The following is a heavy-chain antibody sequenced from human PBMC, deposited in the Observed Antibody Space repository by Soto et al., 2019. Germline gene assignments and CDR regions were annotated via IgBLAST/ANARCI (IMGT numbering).Heavy chain of an antibody. Sequence: GGSLRLSCAASGLTFSSYSMNWVRQAPGKGLEWVSYISSSSSTIYYADSVKGRFTISRDNAKNSLYLQMNSLRAEDTAVYYCARDVCSGGSCYSAEIDYWGQGTLVTVSS. CDR2: ISSSSSTI. J-gene: IGHJ4*02. CDR3: ARDVCSGGSCYSAEIDY. CDR1: GLTFSSYS. V-gene: IGHV3-48*01. D-gene: IGHD2-15*01.